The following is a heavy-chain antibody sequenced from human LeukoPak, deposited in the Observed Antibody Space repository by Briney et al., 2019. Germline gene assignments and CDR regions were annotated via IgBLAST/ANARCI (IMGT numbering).Heavy chain of an antibody. V-gene: IGHV4-59*02. J-gene: IGHJ5*02. D-gene: IGHD2/OR15-2a*01. CDR3: ARTFYEERFDP. CDR2: VYYSGST. CDR1: GASVSSGY. Sequence: KPSETLSLTCNVSGASVSSGYWSWLRQPPGKGLEWIGYVYYSGSTNYNPSLNGRVTISADTSKNQFFLKMTFVTAADTAVYYCARTFYEERFDPWGQGTLVTVSS.